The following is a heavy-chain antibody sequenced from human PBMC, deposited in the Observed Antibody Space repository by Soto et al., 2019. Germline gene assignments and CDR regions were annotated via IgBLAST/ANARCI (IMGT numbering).Heavy chain of an antibody. D-gene: IGHD2-15*01. J-gene: IGHJ4*02. V-gene: IGHV3-30*18. CDR2: ISNDGGQK. CDR1: GFSFSTYD. Sequence: GGSLRLSCAASGFSFSTYDMRWVRQAPGKGLEWVAAISNDGGQKFYADSVKGRFTISRDNSENTLYLQLNSLKPEDTAVYYCAKTGSFQAYDYWGQGTLVTVSS. CDR3: AKTGSFQAYDY.